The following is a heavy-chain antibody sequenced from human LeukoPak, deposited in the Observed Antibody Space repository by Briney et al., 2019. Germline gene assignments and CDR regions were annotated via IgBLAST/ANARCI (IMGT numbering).Heavy chain of an antibody. V-gene: IGHV4-31*03. J-gene: IGHJ5*02. CDR3: ARVGKAAAGTRGVNWFDP. CDR1: GGSISSGGYY. D-gene: IGHD6-13*01. Sequence: PSETLFLTCTVSGGSISSGGYYWSWIRQHPGKGLEWIGYIYYSGSTYYNPSLKSRVTISVDTSKNQFSLKLSSVTAADTAVYYCARVGKAAAGTRGVNWFDPWGQGTLVTVSS. CDR2: IYYSGST.